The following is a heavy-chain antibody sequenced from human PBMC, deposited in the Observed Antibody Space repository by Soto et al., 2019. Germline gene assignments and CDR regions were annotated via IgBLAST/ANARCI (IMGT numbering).Heavy chain of an antibody. Sequence: EVQLLESGGGLVQPGGSLRLSCAASGFTFSSYAMSWVRQAPGKGLEWVSAISGSGGSTYYAVSVKGRFTISRDNSKNTLYLQMNSLRAEDTAVYYCAKDTRYCSGGSCYSEVGYWGQGTLVTVSS. CDR3: AKDTRYCSGGSCYSEVGY. CDR2: ISGSGGST. CDR1: GFTFSSYA. D-gene: IGHD2-15*01. V-gene: IGHV3-23*01. J-gene: IGHJ4*02.